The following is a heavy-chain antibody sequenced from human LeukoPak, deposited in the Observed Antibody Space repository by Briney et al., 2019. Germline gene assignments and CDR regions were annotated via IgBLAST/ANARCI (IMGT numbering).Heavy chain of an antibody. CDR1: GGSISSGSYY. Sequence: PSETLSLTCTVSGGSISSGSYYWSWIRQPTGKGLEWIGRIYTSGSTNYNPSLKSRVTISVDTSKNQFSLKLSSVTAADTAVYYCARGLPAPNWFDPWGQGTLVTVSS. CDR3: ARGLPAPNWFDP. J-gene: IGHJ5*02. CDR2: IYTSGST. V-gene: IGHV4-61*02. D-gene: IGHD2-2*01.